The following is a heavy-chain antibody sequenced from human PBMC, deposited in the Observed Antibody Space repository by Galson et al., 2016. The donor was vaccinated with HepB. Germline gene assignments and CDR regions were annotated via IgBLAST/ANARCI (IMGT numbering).Heavy chain of an antibody. Sequence: SLRLSCAASGFTFSDYYMSWIRQAPGKGLEWVSYISRSSSYTNYADSAKGRFTISRDNAKNSLYLQMNSLRAEDTAVYYCVREYSSSWYSGFDYWGQGTLVTVSS. J-gene: IGHJ4*02. CDR1: GFTFSDYY. CDR3: VREYSSSWYSGFDY. V-gene: IGHV3-11*06. D-gene: IGHD6-13*01. CDR2: ISRSSSYT.